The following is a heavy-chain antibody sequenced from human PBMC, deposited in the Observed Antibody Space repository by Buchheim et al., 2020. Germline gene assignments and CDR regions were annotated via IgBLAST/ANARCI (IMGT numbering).Heavy chain of an antibody. CDR3: ARLKGDCSGGSCYFGFYYYYGMDV. CDR1: GGSISSYY. CDR2: IYYSGST. D-gene: IGHD2-15*01. Sequence: QVQLQESGPGLVKPSETLSLTCTVSGGSISSYYWSWIRQPPGKGLEWIGYIYYSGSTNYNPPLKSRVTISVDTSKNQFSRKLSSVTAADTAVYYCARLKGDCSGGSCYFGFYYYYGMDVWGQGTT. J-gene: IGHJ6*02. V-gene: IGHV4-59*08.